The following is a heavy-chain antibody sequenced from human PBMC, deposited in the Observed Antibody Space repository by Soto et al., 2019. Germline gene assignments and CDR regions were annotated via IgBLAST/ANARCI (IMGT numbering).Heavy chain of an antibody. CDR3: AKGSIEYSASVDN. CDR1: GFSFSSYA. Sequence: DVQLLESGGGLVQPGGSLRLSCAASGFSFSSYAMVWVRQAPGKGLEWVAVISASGGSSYFADSVKGRFTLSRDNSKNVLSLEMNSMSAEEAAIYFCAKGSIEYSASVDNWGQGTLVVVSS. D-gene: IGHD5-12*01. J-gene: IGHJ4*02. CDR2: ISASGGSS. V-gene: IGHV3-23*01.